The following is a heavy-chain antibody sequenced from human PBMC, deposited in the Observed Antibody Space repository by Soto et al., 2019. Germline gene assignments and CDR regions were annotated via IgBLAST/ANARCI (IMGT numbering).Heavy chain of an antibody. CDR2: IIPILGIA. CDR3: YGYYYGSGSWPHYFDY. D-gene: IGHD3-10*01. Sequence: QVQLVQSGAEVKKPGSSVKVSCKASGGTFSSYTISWVRQAPGQGLEWRGRIIPILGIANYAQKFQGRVTINADKSTSTAYMELSSLRSEDTAVYYCYGYYYGSGSWPHYFDYWGQGTLVTVSS. V-gene: IGHV1-69*02. CDR1: GGTFSSYT. J-gene: IGHJ4*02.